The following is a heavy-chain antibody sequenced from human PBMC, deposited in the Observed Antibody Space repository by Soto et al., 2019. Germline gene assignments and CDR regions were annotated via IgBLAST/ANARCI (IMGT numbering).Heavy chain of an antibody. CDR1: GFSFRTNS. Sequence: EVQLLESGGGWVQPGGSLRLSCEASGFSFRTNSMTWVRQAPGKGLEWVSGISGSGGSTYYADSVRGRFTIFRDNSKNTLYLQMNSLRAEDTAVYYCAKDRPSGSYDYWGQGTLATVSS. J-gene: IGHJ4*02. V-gene: IGHV3-23*01. CDR2: ISGSGGST. CDR3: AKDRPSGSYDY. D-gene: IGHD1-26*01.